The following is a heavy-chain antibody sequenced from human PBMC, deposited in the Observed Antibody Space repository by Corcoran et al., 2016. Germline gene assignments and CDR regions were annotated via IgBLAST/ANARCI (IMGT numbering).Heavy chain of an antibody. J-gene: IGHJ4*02. V-gene: IGHV3-74*01. CDR1: GFTFSNYG. Sequence: EVQLVESGGGLVQPGGSLRLSCAASGFTFSNYGMYWVRQAPEKGLVWVTRINSDGSVTYYADSVKGRFTISRDNARNTLYLQMNSLRAEDTAVYYCATHSPMVSNWGQGTLVTVSS. D-gene: IGHD2-8*01. CDR3: ATHSPMVSN. CDR2: INSDGSVT.